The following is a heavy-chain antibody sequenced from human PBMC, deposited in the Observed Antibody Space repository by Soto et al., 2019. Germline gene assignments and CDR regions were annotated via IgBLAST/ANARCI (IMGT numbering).Heavy chain of an antibody. CDR1: GFTFSSYA. V-gene: IGHV4-34*01. CDR3: ARATGYEHYYCYYYMDV. D-gene: IGHD3-9*01. J-gene: IGHJ6*03. Sequence: GSLRLSCAASGFTFSSYAMSWVRQAPGKGLEWIGEINHSGSTNYNPSLKSRVTISVDTSKNQFSLKLSSVTAADTAVYYCARATGYEHYYCYYYMDVWGKGTTVTVSS. CDR2: INHSGST.